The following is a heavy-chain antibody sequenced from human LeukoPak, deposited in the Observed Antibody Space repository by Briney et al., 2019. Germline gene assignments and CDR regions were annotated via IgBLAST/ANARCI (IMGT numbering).Heavy chain of an antibody. CDR2: ISTSGSFI. Sequence: GGSLRLSCAASGFTFSRYWMHWVRQAPGKGLEWVSFISTSGSFIYYADSVKGRFTISRDNAKNSLYMQMNSMRAEDTAVYYCARDPETGDIDYWGQGTLVTVSS. V-gene: IGHV3-21*05. CDR3: ARDPETGDIDY. D-gene: IGHD1-14*01. J-gene: IGHJ4*02. CDR1: GFTFSRYW.